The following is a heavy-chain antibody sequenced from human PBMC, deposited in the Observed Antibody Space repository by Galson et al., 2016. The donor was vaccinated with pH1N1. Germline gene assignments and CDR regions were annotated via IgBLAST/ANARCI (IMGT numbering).Heavy chain of an antibody. V-gene: IGHV2-70*01. J-gene: IGHJ4*02. CDR2: IDWDDDK. D-gene: IGHD4-17*01. CDR3: ARFLYGDYSGYFDY. Sequence: PALVTPPQTLTLTCTFSGFSLSTRGMCVSWIRQPPGKALEWLALIDWDDDKYYSTSLMTRLTISKDTSKNQVVLTMTNMDPVDTATYYCARFLYGDYSGYFDYWGQGTLVTVSS. CDR1: GFSLSTRGMC.